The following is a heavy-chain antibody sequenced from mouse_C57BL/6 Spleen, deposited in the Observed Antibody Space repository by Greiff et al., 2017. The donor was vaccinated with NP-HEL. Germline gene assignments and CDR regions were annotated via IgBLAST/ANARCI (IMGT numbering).Heavy chain of an antibody. J-gene: IGHJ2*01. Sequence: QVQLQQPGAELVRPGTSVKLSCKASGYTFTSYWMHWVKQRPGQGLEWIGVIDPSDSYTNYNQKFKGKATLTVDTSSSTAYMQLSSLTSEDSAVYYCARSRTAQATDYWGQGTTLTVSS. CDR3: ARSRTAQATDY. CDR1: GYTFTSYW. CDR2: IDPSDSYT. D-gene: IGHD3-2*02. V-gene: IGHV1-59*01.